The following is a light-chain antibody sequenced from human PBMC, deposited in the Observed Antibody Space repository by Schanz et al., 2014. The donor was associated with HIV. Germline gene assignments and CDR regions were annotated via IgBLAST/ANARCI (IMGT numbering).Light chain of an antibody. J-gene: IGKJ2*01. CDR3: QHYSFWPRA. Sequence: EIVMTQSPGTLSVSPGKTATFSCRASQSVGTNLAWYHQKPGQAPKLLVFGASSRATGVPDRFSGSGSETQFALTISSLQAEDVAVYFCQHYSFWPRAFGQGTKLEIK. CDR1: QSVGTN. CDR2: GAS. V-gene: IGKV3-15*01.